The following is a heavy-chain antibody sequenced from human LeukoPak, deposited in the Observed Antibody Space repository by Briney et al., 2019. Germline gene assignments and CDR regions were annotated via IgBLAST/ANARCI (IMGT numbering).Heavy chain of an antibody. D-gene: IGHD3-22*01. J-gene: IGHJ4*02. CDR2: IKSKTDGGTT. Sequence: GGSLRLSCAASGFTFSNAWMSWVRQAPGKGREWVGRIKSKTDGGTTDYAAPVKGIFTISRDDSKNTLYLQMNSQKTEDTAVYYCTTEDSSGYYPHDYWGQGTLVTVSS. CDR3: TTEDSSGYYPHDY. CDR1: GFTFSNAW. V-gene: IGHV3-15*01.